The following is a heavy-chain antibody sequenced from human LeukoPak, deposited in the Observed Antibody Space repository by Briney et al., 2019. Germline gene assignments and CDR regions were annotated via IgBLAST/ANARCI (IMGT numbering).Heavy chain of an antibody. CDR2: IIPIFGTS. CDR1: GYTFTSYG. D-gene: IGHD3-3*01. Sequence: SVKVSCKASGYTFTSYGISWVRQAPGQGLEWMGGIIPIFGTSNYAQKFQGRVTITADKSTSTTYMELSSLRSEDTAVYYCARDRYYDFWSGSHYFDYWGQGTLVTVSS. V-gene: IGHV1-69*06. J-gene: IGHJ4*02. CDR3: ARDRYYDFWSGSHYFDY.